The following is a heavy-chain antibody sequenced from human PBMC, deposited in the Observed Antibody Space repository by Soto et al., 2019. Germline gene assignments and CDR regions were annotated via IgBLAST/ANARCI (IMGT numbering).Heavy chain of an antibody. Sequence: PSETLSLTCTVSGGSISSGGYYWSWIRQHPGKGLEWIGYIYYSGSTNYNPSLKSRVTISVDTSKNQFSLKLSSVTAADTAVYYCARHHRQLFHYYMDVWGKGTTVTVSS. V-gene: IGHV4-61*08. J-gene: IGHJ6*03. CDR1: GGSISSGGYY. CDR3: ARHHRQLFHYYMDV. D-gene: IGHD2-15*01. CDR2: IYYSGST.